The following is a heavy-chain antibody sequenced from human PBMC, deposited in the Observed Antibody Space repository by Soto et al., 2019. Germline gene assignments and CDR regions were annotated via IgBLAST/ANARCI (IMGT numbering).Heavy chain of an antibody. Sequence: SVKVSCKASGGTFSSYAISWVRQAPGQGLEWMGGIIPIFGTANYAQKFQGRVTITADKSTCTAYMELSSLRSEDTAVYYCARDRRIAVASYYFDYWGQGXLVTVYS. D-gene: IGHD6-19*01. CDR1: GGTFSSYA. CDR3: ARDRRIAVASYYFDY. CDR2: IIPIFGTA. J-gene: IGHJ4*02. V-gene: IGHV1-69*06.